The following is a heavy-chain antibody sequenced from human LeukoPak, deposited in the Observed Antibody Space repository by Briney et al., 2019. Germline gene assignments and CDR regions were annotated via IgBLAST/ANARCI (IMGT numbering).Heavy chain of an antibody. CDR3: ARHWYYYDSSGYSDAFDI. Sequence: SETLSLTCTVSGGSISSYYWSWIRQPPGKGLEWIGYIYYSGSTNYNPSLKSRVTISVDTSKNQFSLKLSSVTAADTAVYYYARHWYYYDSSGYSDAFDIWGQGTMVTVSS. V-gene: IGHV4-59*01. CDR1: GGSISSYY. D-gene: IGHD3-22*01. J-gene: IGHJ3*02. CDR2: IYYSGST.